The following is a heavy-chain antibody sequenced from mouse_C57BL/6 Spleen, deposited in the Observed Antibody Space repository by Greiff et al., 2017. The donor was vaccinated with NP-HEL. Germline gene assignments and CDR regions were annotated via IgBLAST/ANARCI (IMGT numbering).Heavy chain of an antibody. CDR2: INPYNGGT. CDR1: GYTFTDYY. D-gene: IGHD1-1*01. CDR3: ARGATTGWAMDY. Sequence: EVQLQQSGPVLVKPGASVKMSCKASGYTFTDYYMNWVKQSHGKSLEWIGVINPYNGGTSYNQKFKGKATLTVDKSSSTAYMELNSLTSEDSAVYYCARGATTGWAMDYWGQGTSVTVSS. V-gene: IGHV1-19*01. J-gene: IGHJ4*01.